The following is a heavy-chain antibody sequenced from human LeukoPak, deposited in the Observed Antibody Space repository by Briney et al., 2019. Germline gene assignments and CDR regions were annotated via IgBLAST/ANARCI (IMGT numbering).Heavy chain of an antibody. V-gene: IGHV3-30*03. CDR1: GFTFSTYG. Sequence: GTSLRLSCAASGFTFSTYGMHWVRQAPGKGLEWVAVISFDGIYKFYSDSVKGRFSISRDNSNNTLSLQMNSLRADDTAVYYCARDLIHRSGEADYWGQGTLVTVSS. CDR3: ARDLIHRSGEADY. CDR2: ISFDGIYK. J-gene: IGHJ4*02. D-gene: IGHD3-22*01.